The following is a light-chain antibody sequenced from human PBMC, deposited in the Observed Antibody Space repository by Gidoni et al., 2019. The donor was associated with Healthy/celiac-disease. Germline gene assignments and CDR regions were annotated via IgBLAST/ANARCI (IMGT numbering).Light chain of an antibody. CDR1: SSNIGNNY. J-gene: IGLJ1*01. CDR2: DNN. Sequence: QSVLTQPPSVSAAPGQKVTISCSGSSSNIGNNYVSWYQQLPGTAPKLLIYDNNKRPSGIPDRFSGSKSGTSATLGITGLQTGDEADDYCGTWDSSLSAGNYVFGTGTKVTVL. CDR3: GTWDSSLSAGNYV. V-gene: IGLV1-51*01.